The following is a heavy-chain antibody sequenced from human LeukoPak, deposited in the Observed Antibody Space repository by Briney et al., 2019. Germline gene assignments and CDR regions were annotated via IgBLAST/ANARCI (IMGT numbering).Heavy chain of an antibody. D-gene: IGHD2-15*01. CDR1: GGSISSDSYY. Sequence: PSETLSLTCTVSGGSISSDSYYWSWIRQPAGKGLEWIGRIYTSGSTNYNPSLKSRFTISVDTSKNQFSLKLSSVTAADTAVYYYARALIDCSGGSCYQIFDYWGQGTLVTVSS. CDR2: IYTSGST. J-gene: IGHJ4*02. V-gene: IGHV4-61*02. CDR3: ARALIDCSGGSCYQIFDY.